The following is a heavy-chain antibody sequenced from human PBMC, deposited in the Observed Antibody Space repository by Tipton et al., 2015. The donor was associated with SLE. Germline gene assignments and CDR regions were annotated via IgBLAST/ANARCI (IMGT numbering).Heavy chain of an antibody. Sequence: TLSLTCSVSGVSISSYYWRWIRQPAGKGLEWIGRLYTSGTTNYNPSLKRRVTMSVDTSKNQFSLQLCSVTAADTAVYYCARAGGSGWPQHDYWGPGTLVTVSS. CDR3: ARAGGSGWPQHDY. D-gene: IGHD6-19*01. J-gene: IGHJ4*02. V-gene: IGHV4-4*07. CDR2: LYTSGTT. CDR1: GVSISSYY.